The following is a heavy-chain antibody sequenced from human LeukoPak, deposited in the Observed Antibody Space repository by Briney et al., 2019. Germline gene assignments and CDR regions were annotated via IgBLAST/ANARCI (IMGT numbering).Heavy chain of an antibody. D-gene: IGHD6-19*01. J-gene: IGHJ6*02. V-gene: IGHV1-69*04. Sequence: VASVKVSCKASGGTFISYAISWVRQAPGQGLEWMGRIIPIFGIADYAQKFQGRVTITADKSTSTAYMELSSLRSEDTAVYYCARERAVADHSYGMDVWGQGTTVTVSS. CDR1: GGTFISYA. CDR3: ARERAVADHSYGMDV. CDR2: IIPIFGIA.